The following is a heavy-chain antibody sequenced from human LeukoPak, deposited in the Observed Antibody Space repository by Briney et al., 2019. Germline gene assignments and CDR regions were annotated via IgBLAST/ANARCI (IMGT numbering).Heavy chain of an antibody. CDR2: ISGSGGST. V-gene: IGHV3-23*01. D-gene: IGHD3-10*01. Sequence: SGGSLRLSCAASGFTVSSNYMSWVRQAPGKGLEWVSAISGSGGSTYYADSVKGRFTISRDNSKNTLYLQMNSLRAEDTAVYYCAKGGSGTGYYFDYWGQGTLVTVPS. CDR3: AKGGSGTGYYFDY. CDR1: GFTVSSNY. J-gene: IGHJ4*02.